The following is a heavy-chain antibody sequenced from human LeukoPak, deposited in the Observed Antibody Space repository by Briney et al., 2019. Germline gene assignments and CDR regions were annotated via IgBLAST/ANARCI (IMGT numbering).Heavy chain of an antibody. D-gene: IGHD6-19*01. J-gene: IGHJ4*02. CDR2: ISSSGSAI. V-gene: IGHV3-48*03. CDR3: ARGGSLGY. Sequence: GQSLRLSCAASGFTFSSYEMNWVRQAPGKGLEWVSKISSSGSAIYYADSVKGRFTISRDNAKSSLYLQMNSLRVEDTAIYYCARGGSLGYWGQGTLVTVSS. CDR1: GFTFSSYE.